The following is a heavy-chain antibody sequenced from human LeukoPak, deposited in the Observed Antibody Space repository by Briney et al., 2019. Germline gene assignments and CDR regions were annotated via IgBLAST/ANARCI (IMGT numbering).Heavy chain of an antibody. CDR1: GFTFSSYW. D-gene: IGHD5-18*01. CDR3: ARDAQYSYGPGRIVY. Sequence: GGSLRLSCAASGFTFSSYWMSWVRQAPGKGLEWVSVIYSGGSTYYADSVKGRFTISRDNSKNTLYLQMNSLRAEDTAVYYCARDAQYSYGPGRIVYWGQGTLVTVSS. V-gene: IGHV3-53*01. J-gene: IGHJ4*02. CDR2: IYSGGST.